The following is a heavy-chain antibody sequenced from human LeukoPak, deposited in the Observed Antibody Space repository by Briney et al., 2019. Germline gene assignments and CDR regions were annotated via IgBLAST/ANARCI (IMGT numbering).Heavy chain of an antibody. J-gene: IGHJ4*02. Sequence: ASVKVSCKASGYTFTSYDINWVRQATGHGLEWMGWMNPNSGNTGYAQKFQGRVTITRNTSISTAYMELSSLRSEDTAVYYCARSDYDILTGYYYFDYWGQGTLVTVSS. D-gene: IGHD3-9*01. CDR3: ARSDYDILTGYYYFDY. V-gene: IGHV1-8*03. CDR1: GYTFTSYD. CDR2: MNPNSGNT.